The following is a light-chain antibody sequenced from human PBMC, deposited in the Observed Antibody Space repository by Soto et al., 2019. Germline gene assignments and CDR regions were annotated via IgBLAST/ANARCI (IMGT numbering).Light chain of an antibody. CDR3: QSYDSRVSGSV. J-gene: IGLJ2*01. CDR1: SSNIGAGYD. V-gene: IGLV1-40*01. Sequence: QPVLTQPPSVSGAPGQRVTISCTGSSSNIGAGYDVHWYPQLPGTAPKLLIYGNNNRPSGVPDRFSGSKSGTSASLAITGLQAEDEADYYCQSYDSRVSGSVFGGGTKLTVL. CDR2: GNN.